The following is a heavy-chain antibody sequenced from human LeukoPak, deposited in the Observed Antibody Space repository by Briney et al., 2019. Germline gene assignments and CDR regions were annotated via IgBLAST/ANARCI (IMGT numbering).Heavy chain of an antibody. V-gene: IGHV3-33*08. J-gene: IGHJ4*02. CDR1: GFTFSSYG. CDR3: ARVGGRDTAMVTD. CDR2: IWYDGSNK. Sequence: PGGSLRLSCAASGFTFSSYGMHWVRQAPGKGLEWVAVIWYDGSNKYYADSVKGRFTISRDNSKNTLYLQMNSLRAEDTAVYYCARVGGRDTAMVTDWGQGTLVTVSS. D-gene: IGHD5-18*01.